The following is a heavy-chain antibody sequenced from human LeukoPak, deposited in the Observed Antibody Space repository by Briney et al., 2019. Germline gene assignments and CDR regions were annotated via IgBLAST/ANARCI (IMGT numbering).Heavy chain of an antibody. CDR2: IKSSTDGGTT. CDR1: GFTFTNAW. CDR3: TTVSR. J-gene: IGHJ4*02. V-gene: IGHV3-15*01. Sequence: GGSLRLSCAASGFTFTNAWMSWVRQVPGKGLEWLGRIKSSTDGGTTDYAAPVKGRFTISRDDSKNTLYLQMNSLKTEDTAVYYCTTVSRGGQGTLVTVSS.